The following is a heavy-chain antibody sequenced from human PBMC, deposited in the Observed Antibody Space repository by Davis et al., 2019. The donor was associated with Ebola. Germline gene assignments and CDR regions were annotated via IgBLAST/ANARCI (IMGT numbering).Heavy chain of an antibody. J-gene: IGHJ5*02. Sequence: GESLKISCAGPGFNVTTFLMNWVRQAPGRGLEWVSYISENRDDTFYTDSVRGRFTISRDSAKNLLFLQMDDLRDEDTATYYCARGLGYNWFAPWGQGAPVTVSS. V-gene: IGHV3-48*02. CDR3: ARGLGYNWFAP. D-gene: IGHD7-27*01. CDR2: ISENRDDT. CDR1: GFNVTTFL.